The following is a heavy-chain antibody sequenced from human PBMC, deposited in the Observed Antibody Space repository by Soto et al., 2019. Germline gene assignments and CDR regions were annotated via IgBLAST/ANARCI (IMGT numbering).Heavy chain of an antibody. CDR2: IIPIFGTA. Sequence: GASVKVPCKAPGGPFSSYAISWVRQAPGQGLEWMGGIIPIFGTANYAQKFQGRVTITADESTSTAYMELSSLRSEDTAVYYCARETQLALSGGVEYYYGMDVWGQGTTVTVSS. D-gene: IGHD6-6*01. V-gene: IGHV1-69*13. CDR1: GGPFSSYA. J-gene: IGHJ6*02. CDR3: ARETQLALSGGVEYYYGMDV.